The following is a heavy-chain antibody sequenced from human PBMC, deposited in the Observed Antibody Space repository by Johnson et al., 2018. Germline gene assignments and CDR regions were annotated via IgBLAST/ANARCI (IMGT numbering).Heavy chain of an antibody. CDR2: ISWNSGSI. CDR1: GFTFDDYA. Sequence: VQLVQSGGGLVQPGRSLRLSCAASGFTFDDYAMHWVRQAPGKGLEWVSSISWNSGSIAYANSVRGRFTISRDNAKNSLYLQMNNLRAEVTALYYCAKANYDDDTSGPGAFYIWGKGTIVTVSS. D-gene: IGHD3-22*01. CDR3: AKANYDDDTSGPGAFYI. V-gene: IGHV3-9*01. J-gene: IGHJ3*02.